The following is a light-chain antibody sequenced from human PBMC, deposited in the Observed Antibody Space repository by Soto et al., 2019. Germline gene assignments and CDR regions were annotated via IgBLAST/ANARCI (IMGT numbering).Light chain of an antibody. CDR1: SSDVGAYNY. V-gene: IGLV2-8*01. CDR2: EVS. Sequence: QSALTQPPSASGSPGQSFTISCTGTSSDVGAYNYVSWYQQHPGKAPKLMIYEVSKRPSGVPDRFSGSKSGNTASLTVSGLQAEDEADYYCSSYTGSSSLVFGGGTKLTVL. J-gene: IGLJ3*02. CDR3: SSYTGSSSLV.